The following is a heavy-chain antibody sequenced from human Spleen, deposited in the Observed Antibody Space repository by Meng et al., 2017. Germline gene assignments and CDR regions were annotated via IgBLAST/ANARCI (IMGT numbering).Heavy chain of an antibody. CDR1: GGSLSRSSYY. Sequence: QLPVPASGPGPVKSSEPLSLVCTCYGGSLSRSSYYWGWIRQPPGKGLEWIGSIYYSGSTYYNPSLKSRVTISVDTSKNQFSLKVTSVTAADTAVYYCARRRGGNSALDCWGQGTLVTVSS. CDR3: ARRRGGNSALDC. D-gene: IGHD4-23*01. CDR2: IYYSGST. V-gene: IGHV4-39*07. J-gene: IGHJ4*02.